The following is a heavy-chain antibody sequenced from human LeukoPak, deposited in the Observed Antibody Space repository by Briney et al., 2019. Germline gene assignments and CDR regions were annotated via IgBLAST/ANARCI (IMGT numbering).Heavy chain of an antibody. Sequence: RASLKVSCKASGYTLTSFDTYRGRETTGQRAEWMGWMNPGSGNTGYAQRFRGRVTMTRDTSISTAYLELSILTSEDTAVYYCASHTYYLSSGSFGHWGQGTLVTVSS. J-gene: IGHJ4*02. V-gene: IGHV1-8*01. CDR3: ASHTYYLSSGSFGH. D-gene: IGHD3-10*01. CDR1: GYTLTSFD. CDR2: MNPGSGNT.